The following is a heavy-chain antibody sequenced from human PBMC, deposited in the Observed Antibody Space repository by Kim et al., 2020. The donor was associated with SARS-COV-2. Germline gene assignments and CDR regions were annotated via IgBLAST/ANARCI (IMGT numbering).Heavy chain of an antibody. CDR2: NGGGK. V-gene: IGHV1-2*02. CDR3: ARAGVGIALDI. D-gene: IGHD1-26*01. J-gene: IGHJ3*02. Sequence: NGGGKNNAQKFQGRVTMTRDTSISAAYMELSRLRSDDTAMYYCARAGVGIALDIWGQGTMVTVSS.